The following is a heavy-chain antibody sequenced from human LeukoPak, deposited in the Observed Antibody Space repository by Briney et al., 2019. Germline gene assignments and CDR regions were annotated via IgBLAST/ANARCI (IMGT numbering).Heavy chain of an antibody. CDR1: GGSISSYY. CDR3: AREVITMVRGVRLYYYYYMDV. V-gene: IGHV4-59*01. D-gene: IGHD3-10*01. CDR2: IYYSGST. Sequence: SETLSLTCTVSGGSISSYYWSWIRQPPGKGLEWIGYIYYSGSTNYNPSLKSRDTISVDTSKNQFSLKLSSVTAADTAVYYCAREVITMVRGVRLYYYYYMDVWGKGTTVTVSS. J-gene: IGHJ6*03.